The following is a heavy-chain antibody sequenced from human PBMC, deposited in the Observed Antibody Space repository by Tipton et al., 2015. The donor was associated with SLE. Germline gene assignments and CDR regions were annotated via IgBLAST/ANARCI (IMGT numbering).Heavy chain of an antibody. D-gene: IGHD2-21*01. Sequence: QSGAEVKKPGSSVKVSCKASGGTFSSYAISWVRQAPGQGLEWMGGIIPIFGTANYAQKFQGRVTITTDESTSTAYMELSILRSDDTAVYYCARRRAWGGAFDIWGQGTMVTVSS. CDR1: GGTFSSYA. CDR3: ARRRAWGGAFDI. V-gene: IGHV1-69*05. J-gene: IGHJ3*02. CDR2: IIPIFGTA.